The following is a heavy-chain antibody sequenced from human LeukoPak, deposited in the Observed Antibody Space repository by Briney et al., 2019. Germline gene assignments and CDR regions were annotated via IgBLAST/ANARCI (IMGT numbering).Heavy chain of an antibody. CDR3: ARVQVRSSTSCYGY. D-gene: IGHD2-2*01. Sequence: GASVKVSCKASGYTFTGYYMHWVRQAPGQGLEWMGWIDPNSGGTNYAQKFQGRVTMTRDTSISTAYMELSRLRSDDTAVYYCARVQVRSSTSCYGYWGQGTLVTVSS. CDR2: IDPNSGGT. V-gene: IGHV1-2*02. J-gene: IGHJ4*02. CDR1: GYTFTGYY.